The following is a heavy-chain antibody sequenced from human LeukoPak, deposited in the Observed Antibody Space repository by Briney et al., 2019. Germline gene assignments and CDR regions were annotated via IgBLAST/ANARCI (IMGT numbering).Heavy chain of an antibody. D-gene: IGHD6-13*01. J-gene: IGHJ4*02. CDR1: GYTFTSYG. V-gene: IGHV1-69*13. CDR2: IIPIFGTA. CDR3: ASGRLRSSWYAPEGDY. Sequence: GASVKVSCKASGYTFTSYGISWVRQAPGQGLEWMGGIIPIFGTANYAQKFQGRVTITADESTSTAYMELSSLRSEDTAVYYCASGRLRSSWYAPEGDYWGQGTLVTVSS.